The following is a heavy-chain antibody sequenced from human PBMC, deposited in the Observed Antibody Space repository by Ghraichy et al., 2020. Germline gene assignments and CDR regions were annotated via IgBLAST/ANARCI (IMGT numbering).Heavy chain of an antibody. D-gene: IGHD2-2*01. V-gene: IGHV4-34*01. Sequence: SETLSLTCAVYGGSFSGYYWSWIRQPPGKGLEWIGEINHSGSTNYNPSLKSRVTISVDTSKNQFSLKLSSVTAADTAVYYCARGGYCSSTSCYDWFDPWGQGTLVTVSS. CDR1: GGSFSGYY. J-gene: IGHJ5*02. CDR3: ARGGYCSSTSCYDWFDP. CDR2: INHSGST.